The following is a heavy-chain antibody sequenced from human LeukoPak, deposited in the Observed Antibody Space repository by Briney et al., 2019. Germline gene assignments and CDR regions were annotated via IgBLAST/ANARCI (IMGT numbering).Heavy chain of an antibody. Sequence: SQTLSLTCTVSGGSISSGGYYWSWIRQHPGKGLEWIGYIYYSGSTYYNPSLKSRVTISVDTSKNQFSLKLSSVTAADTAVYYCARGPGNSERYFDYWGQGTLVTVSS. CDR3: ARGPGNSERYFDY. CDR1: GGSISSGGYY. V-gene: IGHV4-31*03. CDR2: IYYSGST. J-gene: IGHJ4*02. D-gene: IGHD4-23*01.